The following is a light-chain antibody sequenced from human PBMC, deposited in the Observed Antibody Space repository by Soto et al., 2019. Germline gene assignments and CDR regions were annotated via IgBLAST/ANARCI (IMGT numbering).Light chain of an antibody. CDR1: QSVGSY. V-gene: IGKV3-11*01. Sequence: EIVLTQSPGTLSLSPGERATLSCRASQSVGSYLAWYQQKPGQAPRLLIYDASNRATGIPARFSGSGSGTDFTLTISSLESEDFAVYYCQERTNWLTFGGGTKVDI. CDR3: QERTNWLT. CDR2: DAS. J-gene: IGKJ4*01.